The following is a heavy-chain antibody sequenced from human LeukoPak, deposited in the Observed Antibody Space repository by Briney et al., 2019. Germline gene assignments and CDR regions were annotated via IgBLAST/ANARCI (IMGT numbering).Heavy chain of an antibody. D-gene: IGHD3-22*01. CDR3: ARGGYYYDSSGYYSDAFDI. J-gene: IGHJ3*02. CDR1: GGSVTGYY. CDR2: MYSSGTT. V-gene: IGHV4-4*07. Sequence: SETLSLTCTVSGGSVTGYYWSWIRQPAGKGLEWIGRMYSSGTTNYNPSLKSRVTMSVDTSKDQFSLKLSSVTAADTAVYYCARGGYYYDSSGYYSDAFDIWGQGTMVTVSS.